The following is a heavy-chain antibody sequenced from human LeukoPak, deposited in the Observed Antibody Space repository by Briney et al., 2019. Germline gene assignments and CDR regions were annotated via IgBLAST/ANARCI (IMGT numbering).Heavy chain of an antibody. CDR3: ARSGSFSSGWYGFDY. D-gene: IGHD6-19*01. V-gene: IGHV3-21*04. CDR1: GFALNSYS. J-gene: IGHJ4*02. Sequence: GGSLRLSCAASGFALNSYSLAWVRQAPGKGLEWVSSISSTSAYIHYADSVKGRFTISRDNSKNTLYLQMNSLRAEDTAVYYCARSGSFSSGWYGFDYWGQGTLVTVSS. CDR2: ISSTSAYI.